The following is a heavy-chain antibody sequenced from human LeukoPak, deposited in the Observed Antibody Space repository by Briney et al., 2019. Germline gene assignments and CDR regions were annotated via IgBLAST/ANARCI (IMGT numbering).Heavy chain of an antibody. D-gene: IGHD2-2*01. CDR2: ISGSGGST. CDR3: ARDRHKVRYDFPIDY. CDR1: GFTFSSYA. Sequence: GGSLRLSCAASGFTFSSYAMSWVRQAPGKGLEWVSAISGSGGSTYYADSVKGRFTISRDNSKNTLYLQMNSLRAEDTAVYYCARDRHKVRYDFPIDYWGQGTLVTVSS. J-gene: IGHJ4*02. V-gene: IGHV3-23*01.